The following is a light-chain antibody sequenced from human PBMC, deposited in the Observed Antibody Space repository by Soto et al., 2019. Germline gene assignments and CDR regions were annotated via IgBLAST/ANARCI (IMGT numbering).Light chain of an antibody. CDR2: GAS. CDR1: QSVNSN. Sequence: EIVMTQSPATLSVSPGERATLSCRASQSVNSNLDWYQQKPGQAPRLLISGASTRATGIPARFSGSGSETEFTLAIGCLQSEDLAVYYCQQYNNWWTFGEGTKVEMK. V-gene: IGKV3-15*01. CDR3: QQYNNWWT. J-gene: IGKJ1*01.